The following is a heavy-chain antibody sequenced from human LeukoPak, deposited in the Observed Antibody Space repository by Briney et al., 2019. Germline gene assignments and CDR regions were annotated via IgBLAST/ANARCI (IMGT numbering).Heavy chain of an antibody. CDR3: ARVASSSRYQYYYYYYGMDV. D-gene: IGHD6-13*01. Sequence: ASVKVSCKASGYTFTSYDINWVRQATGQGLEWMGWMNPNSGNTGYAQKFQGRVTMTRNTSISTAYMELSSLRSEDTAVYYCARVASSSRYQYYYYYYGMDVWGQGTTVTVSS. V-gene: IGHV1-8*01. CDR1: GYTFTSYD. CDR2: MNPNSGNT. J-gene: IGHJ6*02.